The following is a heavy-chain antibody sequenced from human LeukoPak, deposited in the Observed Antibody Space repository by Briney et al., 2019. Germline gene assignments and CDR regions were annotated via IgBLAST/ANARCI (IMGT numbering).Heavy chain of an antibody. D-gene: IGHD2-15*01. CDR3: AIAVIVVAAATQRNWFDP. V-gene: IGHV4-38-2*02. Sequence: PSETLSLTCTVSGYSFSSGYYWGWIRQPPGKGLESIGSIYHSGRTYYNPSLRSRVTISVDTSKNQFSLKLSSVTAADTAIYYCAIAVIVVAAATQRNWFDPWGQGTLVTVSS. CDR2: IYHSGRT. J-gene: IGHJ5*02. CDR1: GYSFSSGYY.